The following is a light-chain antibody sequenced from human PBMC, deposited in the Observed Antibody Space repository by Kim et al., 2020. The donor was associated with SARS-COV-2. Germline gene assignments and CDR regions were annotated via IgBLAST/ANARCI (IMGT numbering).Light chain of an antibody. V-gene: IGLV3-1*01. CDR2: QDT. CDR3: QAWDSSTAV. CDR1: KLGDKY. J-gene: IGLJ3*02. Sequence: VSPGQTASITCSGDKLGDKYACWYQQKPGQSPVLVIYQDTKRPSGIPERFSGSNSGNTATLTISGTQALDEADYYCQAWDSSTAVFGGGTKVTVL.